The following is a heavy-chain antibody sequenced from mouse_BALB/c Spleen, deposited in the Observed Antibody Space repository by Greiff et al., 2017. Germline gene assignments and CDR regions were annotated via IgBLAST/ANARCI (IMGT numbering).Heavy chain of an antibody. CDR3: ARPAHYGNSLDY. CDR1: GFNIKDTY. D-gene: IGHD2-1*01. J-gene: IGHJ2*01. Sequence: EVQLQQSGAELVKPGASVKLSCTASGFNIKDTYMHWVKQRPEQGLEWIGRIDPANGNTKYDPKFQGKATITADTSSNTAYLQLSSLTSEDTAVYYCARPAHYGNSLDYWGEGTTLTVSS. CDR2: IDPANGNT. V-gene: IGHV14-3*02.